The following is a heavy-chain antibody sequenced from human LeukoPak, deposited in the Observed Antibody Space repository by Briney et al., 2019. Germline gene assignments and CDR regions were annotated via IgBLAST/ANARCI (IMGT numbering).Heavy chain of an antibody. V-gene: IGHV3-48*04. J-gene: IGHJ4*02. Sequence: GGSLRLSCAASGFTFNTYDMNWIRQAPGKGLEWISYVNSGNSTAYYADSVKGRFTISRDNAKNSLYLQMNSLRAEDTAVYYCARLDWQLLPTFDYWGQGILVTVSS. D-gene: IGHD3/OR15-3a*01. CDR2: VNSGNSTA. CDR1: GFTFNTYD. CDR3: ARLDWQLLPTFDY.